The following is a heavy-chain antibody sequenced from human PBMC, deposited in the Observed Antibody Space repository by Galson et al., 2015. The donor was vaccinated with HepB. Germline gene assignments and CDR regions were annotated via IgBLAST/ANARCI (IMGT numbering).Heavy chain of an antibody. D-gene: IGHD6-19*01. V-gene: IGHV7-4-1*02. Sequence: SVKVSCKASGYTFTSYAMNWVRQAPGQGLEWMGWINTNTGNPTYAQGFIGRFVFSLDTSVSTAYLQISSLKAEDTAVYYCASGEVAATVPWYFDLWGRGTLVTVSS. CDR3: ASGEVAATVPWYFDL. CDR2: INTNTGNP. J-gene: IGHJ2*01. CDR1: GYTFTSYA.